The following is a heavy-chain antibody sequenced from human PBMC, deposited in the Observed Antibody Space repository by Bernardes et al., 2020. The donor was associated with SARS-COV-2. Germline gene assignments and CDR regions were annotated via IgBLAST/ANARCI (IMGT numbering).Heavy chain of an antibody. V-gene: IGHV3-64D*06. J-gene: IGHJ4*02. CDR2: ISNDGDST. CDR3: VKGTFHYDFWSGYPDY. D-gene: IGHD3-3*01. Sequence: GSLRLSFSASGFSFSTYPMHWVRQAPGKGLEYVSSISNDGDSTDYAYSVKGRFTISRDNSKNTAYLQMSSLRTEDTAVYYCVKGTFHYDFWSGYPDYWGQGTLVTVSS. CDR1: GFSFSTYP.